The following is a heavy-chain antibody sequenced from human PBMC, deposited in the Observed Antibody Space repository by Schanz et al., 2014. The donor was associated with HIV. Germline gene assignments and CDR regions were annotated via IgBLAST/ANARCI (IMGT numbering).Heavy chain of an antibody. J-gene: IGHJ6*02. Sequence: EVQLLESGGGLVQPGGSLRLSCTASGFTFSGHAMSWVRQAPGKGLEWVSYISSSSTTIYYADSVKGRFTISKDNAKTSLYLQMNSLRDEDTAVYYCARDTVRGVKDSMDVWGQGTTVIVSS. CDR2: ISSSSTTI. CDR1: GFTFSGHA. CDR3: ARDTVRGVKDSMDV. V-gene: IGHV3-48*02. D-gene: IGHD3-10*01.